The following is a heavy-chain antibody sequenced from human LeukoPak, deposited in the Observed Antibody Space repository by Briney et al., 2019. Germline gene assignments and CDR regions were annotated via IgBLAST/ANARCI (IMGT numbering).Heavy chain of an antibody. Sequence: SQTLSLTCAISGDSVSSNSAAWNWIRQSPSRGLECLGRTYYRSKWYNDYAVSVKSRITINPDTSKNQFSLHLNSVTPEDTAVYYCARGSGCSGGSCYGYYFDYWGQGTLVTVSS. CDR3: ARGSGCSGGSCYGYYFDY. D-gene: IGHD2-15*01. J-gene: IGHJ4*02. V-gene: IGHV6-1*01. CDR2: TYYRSKWYN. CDR1: GDSVSSNSAA.